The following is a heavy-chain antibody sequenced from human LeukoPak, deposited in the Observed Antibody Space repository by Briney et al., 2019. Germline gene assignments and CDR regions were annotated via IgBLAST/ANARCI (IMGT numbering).Heavy chain of an antibody. V-gene: IGHV6-1*01. CDR3: AREGDEGYLFDQ. J-gene: IGHJ4*02. Sequence: SQTLSLTCAISGDSVSSNSAAWHWIRQSPSRGHEWLGRTYYRSKWYNDYAVSVKSRITINPDASKNQFSLQLNSVTPEDTAVYYCAREGDEGYLFDQWGQGTLVTVSS. CDR2: TYYRSKWYN. CDR1: GDSVSSNSAA. D-gene: IGHD5-24*01.